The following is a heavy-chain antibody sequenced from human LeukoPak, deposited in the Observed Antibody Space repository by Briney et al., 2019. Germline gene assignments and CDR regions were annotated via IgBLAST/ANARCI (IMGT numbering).Heavy chain of an antibody. Sequence: GGSLRLSCAASGFTFSSYEMNWVRQAPGKGLEWVSYISSSGSTIYYADSVKGRFTISRDNAKNSLYLQMNSLRAEDTAVYYCARDAIGFSWCLFDYWGQGTLVTVSS. CDR2: ISSSGSTI. D-gene: IGHD6-13*01. CDR1: GFTFSSYE. CDR3: ARDAIGFSWCLFDY. V-gene: IGHV3-48*03. J-gene: IGHJ4*02.